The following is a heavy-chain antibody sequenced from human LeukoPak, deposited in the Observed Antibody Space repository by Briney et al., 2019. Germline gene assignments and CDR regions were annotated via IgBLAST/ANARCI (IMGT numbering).Heavy chain of an antibody. J-gene: IGHJ3*02. CDR1: GFTFSSYG. Sequence: SGGSLRLSCAASGFTFSSYGMHWVRQAPGKGLEWVAVIWYDGSNKYYADSVKGRFTISRDNSKNTLYLQMNSLRAEDTAVYYCAREAPSYDAFDIWGQGTMVTVSS. D-gene: IGHD3-10*01. CDR2: IWYDGSNK. CDR3: AREAPSYDAFDI. V-gene: IGHV3-33*01.